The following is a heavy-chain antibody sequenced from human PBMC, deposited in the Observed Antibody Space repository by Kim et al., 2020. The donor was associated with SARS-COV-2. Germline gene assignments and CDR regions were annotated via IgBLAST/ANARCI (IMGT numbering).Heavy chain of an antibody. CDR3: AKEDLSGSSFDY. CDR1: GFTFSSYA. J-gene: IGHJ4*02. D-gene: IGHD1-26*01. V-gene: IGHV3-23*01. Sequence: GGSLRLSCAASGFTFSSYAMSWVRRAPGKGLECVSSISNSGTSTYYADSVRGRFTISRHNSKNTLYLQMNSLSAEDTAVYYCAKEDLSGSSFDYWGQGTLVTVSS. CDR2: ISNSGTST.